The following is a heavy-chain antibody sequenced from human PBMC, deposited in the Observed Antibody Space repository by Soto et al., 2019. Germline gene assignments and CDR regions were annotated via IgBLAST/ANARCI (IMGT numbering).Heavy chain of an antibody. CDR1: GGTFSSYA. CDR3: ARGKGHDWGQVGAFDI. Sequence: QVQLVQSGAEVKKPGSSVKVSCKASGGTFSSYAISWVRQAPGQGLEWMGGIIPIFGTANYAQKFQGRVTITADKSTSTDYMELSSLRSENTAVYYCARGKGHDWGQVGAFDIRGQGTMVTVSS. D-gene: IGHD2-21*01. CDR2: IIPIFGTA. J-gene: IGHJ3*02. V-gene: IGHV1-69*06.